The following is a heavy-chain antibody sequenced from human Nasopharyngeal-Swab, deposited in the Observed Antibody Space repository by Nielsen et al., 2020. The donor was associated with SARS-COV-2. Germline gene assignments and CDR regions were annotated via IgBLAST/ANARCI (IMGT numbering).Heavy chain of an antibody. D-gene: IGHD4-17*01. V-gene: IGHV3-7*01. CDR2: INGNGSAR. Sequence: GGSLRLSCVGTGFTFSSFWMNWVRQAPGKGLEWVANINGNGSARYYVDSVRGRFTVSRDNAKNSLYLQMDSLRGEDTAVYYCARDAPAHYGAFYWGRGTLVTVSS. J-gene: IGHJ4*02. CDR3: ARDAPAHYGAFY. CDR1: GFTFSSFW.